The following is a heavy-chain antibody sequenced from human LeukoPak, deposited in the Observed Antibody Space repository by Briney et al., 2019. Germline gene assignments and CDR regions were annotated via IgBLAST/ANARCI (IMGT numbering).Heavy chain of an antibody. CDR1: GFPFSSYV. CDR2: INHNAEMI. CDR3: ARDHDWAFNL. D-gene: IGHD3-9*01. Sequence: GGSLRLSCEASGFPFSSYVMSWVRQAPGKGLEWIAYINHNAEMIFYPDFVKGRFTISRDNAKNSLYLQMNALRDEDTAIYYCARDHDWAFNLWGQGTLVTVSS. J-gene: IGHJ5*02. V-gene: IGHV3-48*02.